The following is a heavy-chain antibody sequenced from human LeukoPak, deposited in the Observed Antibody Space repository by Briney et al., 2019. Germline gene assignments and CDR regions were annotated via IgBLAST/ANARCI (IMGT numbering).Heavy chain of an antibody. CDR3: ARVYYDSTIGSVYYYMDV. CDR1: GGTFSSYA. CDR2: IIPIFGTA. J-gene: IGHJ6*03. Sequence: SVKVSCKASGGTFSSYAISWVRQAPGQGLEWMGGIIPIFGTANYAQKFQGRVTITADKSTSTAYMELSSLRSEDTAVYYCARVYYDSTIGSVYYYMDVWGKGTTVTVSS. D-gene: IGHD3-22*01. V-gene: IGHV1-69*06.